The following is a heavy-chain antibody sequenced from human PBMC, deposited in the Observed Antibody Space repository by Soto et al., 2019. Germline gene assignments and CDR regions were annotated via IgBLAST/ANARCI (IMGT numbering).Heavy chain of an antibody. D-gene: IGHD2-21*02. CDR3: ARGGHIAVVTASFDY. CDR2: IHPSGGGT. J-gene: IGHJ4*02. Sequence: ASVKVSCKPSGYTFNTYYLHWLRQAPGQALEWMGVIHPSGGGTTYAQKLLGRVTVTRDTSTTTVFMELSSLRSDDTAVYYCARGGHIAVVTASFDYRGQGTLVTVSS. V-gene: IGHV1-46*02. CDR1: GYTFNTYY.